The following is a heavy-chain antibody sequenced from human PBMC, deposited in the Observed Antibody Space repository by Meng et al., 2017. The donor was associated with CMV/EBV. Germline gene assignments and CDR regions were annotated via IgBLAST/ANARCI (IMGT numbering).Heavy chain of an antibody. D-gene: IGHD3-10*01. Sequence: ESLKISCAASGFPFSSYSMNWVRQAPGKGLEWIGEINHSGSTNYNPSLKSRVTISVDTSKNQFSLKLSSVTAADTAVYYCARGGSVFSIWGQGTMVTVSS. V-gene: IGHV4-34*01. J-gene: IGHJ3*02. CDR3: ARGGSVFSI. CDR2: INHSGST. CDR1: GFPFSSYS.